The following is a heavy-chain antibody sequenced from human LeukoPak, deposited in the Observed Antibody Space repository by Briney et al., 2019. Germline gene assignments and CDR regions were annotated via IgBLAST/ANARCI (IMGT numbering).Heavy chain of an antibody. CDR2: MWHDGSAE. J-gene: IGHJ4*02. Sequence: QPGRSLTLSCAASGFIFRNYGMYWLRQAPGKGLEWVAVMWHDGSAEFYAASVKGRFSISRDDSQNTVYLQMHSLRVEDTALYYCARDSRGGWSGYFDLWGQGIVVTVSS. V-gene: IGHV3-33*07. D-gene: IGHD6-19*01. CDR1: GFIFRNYG. CDR3: ARDSRGGWSGYFDL.